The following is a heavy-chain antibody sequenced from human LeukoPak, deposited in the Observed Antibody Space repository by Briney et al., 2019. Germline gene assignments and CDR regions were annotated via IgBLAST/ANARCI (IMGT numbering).Heavy chain of an antibody. D-gene: IGHD2-2*01. CDR3: AKAADDIVVVAAAYFDY. Sequence: PGGSLRLSCAASGFTFRNYVMTWVRQAPGKGLEWVSSISGTAISTYYADSVKGRFTISRDNSKNTLFLHMHSLRADDTAVYYCAKAADDIVVVAAAYFDYWGQGTLVTVSS. CDR2: ISGTAIST. V-gene: IGHV3-23*01. CDR1: GFTFRNYV. J-gene: IGHJ4*02.